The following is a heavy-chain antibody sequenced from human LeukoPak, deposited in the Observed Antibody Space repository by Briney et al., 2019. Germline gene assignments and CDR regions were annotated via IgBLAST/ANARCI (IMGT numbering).Heavy chain of an antibody. V-gene: IGHV1-46*01. CDR2: INPSGGST. J-gene: IGHJ4*02. CDR3: AKGNGYSYGRYYFDY. D-gene: IGHD5-18*01. CDR1: GYTFTSYY. Sequence: ASVKVSCKASGYTFTSYYMHWVRQAPGQGLERMGIINPSGGSTSYAQKFQGRVTMTRDTSTSTVYMELSSLRSEDTAVYYCAKGNGYSYGRYYFDYWGQGTLVTVSS.